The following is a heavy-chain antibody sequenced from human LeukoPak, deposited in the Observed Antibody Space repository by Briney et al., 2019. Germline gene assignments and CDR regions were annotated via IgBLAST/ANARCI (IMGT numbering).Heavy chain of an antibody. CDR1: GCTFTSYG. CDR2: ISAYNGNT. D-gene: IGHD3-22*01. CDR3: ARVPRGLYYDSSGYYGFDY. J-gene: IGHJ4*02. V-gene: IGHV1-18*01. Sequence: ASVKVSCKASGCTFTSYGISWVRQAPGQGLEWMGWISAYNGNTNYAQKLQGRVTMTTDTSTSTAYMELRSLRSDDTAVYYCARVPRGLYYDSSGYYGFDYWGQGTLVTVSS.